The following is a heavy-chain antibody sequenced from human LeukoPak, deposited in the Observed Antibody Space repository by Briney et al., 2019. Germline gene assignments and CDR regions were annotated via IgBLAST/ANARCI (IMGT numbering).Heavy chain of an antibody. Sequence: GGSLRLSCAASGFTFSSYSMNWVRQAPGKGLEWVSYISSSSTIYYADSVKGRFTISRDNAKNSLYLQMNSLRAEYTAVYYCARGSAAAGFDYWGQGTLVTVSS. CDR2: ISSSSTI. J-gene: IGHJ4*02. CDR1: GFTFSSYS. V-gene: IGHV3-48*01. CDR3: ARGSAAAGFDY. D-gene: IGHD6-13*01.